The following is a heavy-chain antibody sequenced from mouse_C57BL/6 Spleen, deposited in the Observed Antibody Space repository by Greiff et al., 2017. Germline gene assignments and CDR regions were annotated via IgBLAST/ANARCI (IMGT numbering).Heavy chain of an antibody. D-gene: IGHD3-2*02. CDR3: ARPLDSSGPVYAMDY. J-gene: IGHJ4*01. Sequence: EVHLVESGGGLVKPGGSLKLSCAASGFTFSDYGMHWVRQAPEKGLEWVAYISSGSSTIYYADTVKGRFPISRDNAKNTLFLQMTSLRSEDTAMYYCARPLDSSGPVYAMDYWGQGTSVTVSS. CDR1: GFTFSDYG. CDR2: ISSGSSTI. V-gene: IGHV5-17*01.